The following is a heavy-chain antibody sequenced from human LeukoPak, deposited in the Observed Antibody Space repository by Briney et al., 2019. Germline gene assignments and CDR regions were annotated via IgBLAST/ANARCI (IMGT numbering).Heavy chain of an antibody. CDR3: VRDRSLGYFDY. CDR1: GFTFSSYR. Sequence: SGGSLRLSCAASGFTFSSYRMNWVRQAPGKGLDWVSSISSSHNNIYYADSVKGRFSISRDNAKNSLFLQMNSLRAEDTAVYYCVRDRSLGYFDYWGQGTLVTVSS. J-gene: IGHJ4*02. V-gene: IGHV3-21*01. D-gene: IGHD7-27*01. CDR2: ISSSHNNI.